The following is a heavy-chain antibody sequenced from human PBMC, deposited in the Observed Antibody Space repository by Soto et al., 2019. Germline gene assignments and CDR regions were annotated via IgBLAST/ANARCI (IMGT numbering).Heavy chain of an antibody. CDR1: GYSFNSFS. Sequence: GESLKISCETFGYSFNSFSVGWVRPMPGKGLEGVGVIFPADSDTRYSPAFQGQVTISADKSIRPAYLQWSSLKASDTAMYYCAITERSSSPNGSGWYYFDSWGQGTQVTVSS. V-gene: IGHV5-51*06. D-gene: IGHD6-19*01. CDR3: AITERSSSPNGSGWYYFDS. CDR2: IFPADSDT. J-gene: IGHJ4*02.